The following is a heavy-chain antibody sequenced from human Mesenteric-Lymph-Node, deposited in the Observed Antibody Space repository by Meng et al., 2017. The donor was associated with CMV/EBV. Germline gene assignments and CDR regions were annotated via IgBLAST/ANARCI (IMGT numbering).Heavy chain of an antibody. Sequence: GESLKISCAASGFTFSDYYMSWIRQAPGKGLEWVSYISSSGSTIYYADSVKGRFTISRDNAKNSLYLQMNSLRAEDTAVYYCARSFLGSSARGNNWFDPWGQGTLVTVSS. J-gene: IGHJ5*02. CDR1: GFTFSDYY. CDR3: ARSFLGSSARGNNWFDP. V-gene: IGHV3-11*04. CDR2: ISSSGSTI. D-gene: IGHD6-13*01.